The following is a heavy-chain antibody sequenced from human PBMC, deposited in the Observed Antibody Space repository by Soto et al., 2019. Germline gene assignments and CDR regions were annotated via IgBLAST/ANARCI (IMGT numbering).Heavy chain of an antibody. CDR1: GGSISSGGYS. CDR3: ARTGMVRGVITDQYFQH. D-gene: IGHD3-10*01. V-gene: IGHV4-30-2*02. J-gene: IGHJ1*01. Sequence: SETLSLTCAVSGGSISSGGYSWSWIRQPPGKGLEWIGYIYHSGSTNYNPSLKSRVTISIDTSKNQFSLKLSSVTAADTAVYYCARTGMVRGVITDQYFQHWGQGTLVTVSS. CDR2: IYHSGST.